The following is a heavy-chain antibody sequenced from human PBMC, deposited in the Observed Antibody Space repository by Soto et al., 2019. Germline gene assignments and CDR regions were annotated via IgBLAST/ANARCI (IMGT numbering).Heavy chain of an antibody. V-gene: IGHV3-9*01. CDR3: AKDKGYSSSATFDY. D-gene: IGHD6-6*01. CDR2: ISWNSGSI. Sequence: GGSLRLSCAASGFTFDDYAMHWVRQAPGKGLEWVSGISWNSGSIGYADSVKGRFTISRDNAKNSLYLQMNSLRAEDTALYYCAKDKGYSSSATFDYWGQGTLVTVSS. CDR1: GFTFDDYA. J-gene: IGHJ4*02.